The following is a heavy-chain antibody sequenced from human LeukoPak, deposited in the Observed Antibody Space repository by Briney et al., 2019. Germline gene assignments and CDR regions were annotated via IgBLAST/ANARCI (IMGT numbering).Heavy chain of an antibody. CDR3: AKGAGGFSYYNWFDP. V-gene: IGHV4-39*07. J-gene: IGHJ5*02. CDR2: IYYSGTT. CDR1: GGSIRSSSYY. Sequence: SETLSLTCTVSGGSIRSSSYYWGWIRQPPGKGLEWIGSIYYSGTTHYNPSLESRVTISVDTSKNQFSLKLASVTAADTAIYYCAKGAGGFSYYNWFDPWGQGTLVTVSS. D-gene: IGHD5-18*01.